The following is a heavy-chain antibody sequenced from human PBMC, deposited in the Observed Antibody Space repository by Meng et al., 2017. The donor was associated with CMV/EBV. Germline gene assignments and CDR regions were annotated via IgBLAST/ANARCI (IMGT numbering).Heavy chain of an antibody. CDR3: AKLYTVTTYYFDY. J-gene: IGHJ4*02. V-gene: IGHV3-23*01. CDR2: ISGSGGST. CDR1: GFTFSSYA. Sequence: GESLKISCAASGFTFSSYAMSWVRQAPGKGLEWVSAISGSGGSTYYADSVKGRFTISRDNSKNTLYLQMNSLRAEDTAVYYCAKLYTVTTYYFDYWGQGTLVTVSS. D-gene: IGHD4-17*01.